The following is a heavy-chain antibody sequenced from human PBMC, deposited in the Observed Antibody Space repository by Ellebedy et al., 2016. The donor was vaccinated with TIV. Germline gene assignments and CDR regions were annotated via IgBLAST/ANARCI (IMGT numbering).Heavy chain of an antibody. J-gene: IGHJ4*02. D-gene: IGHD5-18*01. CDR1: GFTFSSYS. CDR2: ISSSGTNI. Sequence: PGGSLRLSCAASGFTFSSYSMNWVRQAPGTGLEWVSYISSSGTNIYYADSVKGRFTISRDNAKNSLYLQMNSLRAEDTAVYYCARGAERGYTYGSVYWGQGILVTVSS. CDR3: ARGAERGYTYGSVY. V-gene: IGHV3-48*04.